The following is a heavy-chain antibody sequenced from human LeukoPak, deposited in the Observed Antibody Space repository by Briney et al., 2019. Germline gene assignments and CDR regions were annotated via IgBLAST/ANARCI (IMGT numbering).Heavy chain of an antibody. CDR1: GFTFSSYA. CDR2: VSGSGGST. V-gene: IGHV3-23*01. Sequence: PGGSLRLSCAASGFTFSSYAVSWVRQAPGKGLEWVSAVSGSGGSTYYADSVKGRFTISRDNSKNTLYLQMNSLRAEDTAVYYCAKDQVFDEPFDYWGQGTLVTVSS. J-gene: IGHJ4*02. D-gene: IGHD3-9*01. CDR3: AKDQVFDEPFDY.